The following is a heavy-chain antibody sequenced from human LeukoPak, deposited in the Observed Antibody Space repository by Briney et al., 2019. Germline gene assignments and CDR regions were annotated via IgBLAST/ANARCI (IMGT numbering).Heavy chain of an antibody. J-gene: IGHJ4*02. CDR2: IKSDGSST. CDR1: GFTFDDYG. V-gene: IGHV3-74*01. CDR3: ARVGVGAFDY. D-gene: IGHD1-26*01. Sequence: GGSLRLSCAASGFTFDDYGMSWVRQAPGKGLVWVSRIKSDGSSTSYADSVKGRFTISRDNAKNTLYLQMNSLRAEDTAVYYCARVGVGAFDYWGQGTLVTVSS.